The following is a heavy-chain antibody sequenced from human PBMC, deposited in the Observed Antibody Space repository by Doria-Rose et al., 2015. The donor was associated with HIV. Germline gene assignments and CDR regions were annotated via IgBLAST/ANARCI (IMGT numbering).Heavy chain of an antibody. D-gene: IGHD6-13*01. V-gene: IGHV2-26*01. CDR2: IFSDDER. CDR3: ARIKSSRWYHKYYFDF. CDR1: GVSLSSPGMG. J-gene: IGHJ4*02. Sequence: QVQLVQSGPVLVKPTETLTLTCTVSGVSLSSPGMGVSWIRQPPGKALEWLANIFSDDERYYKTSLKSRLNIFTGTSKSQVVLTMTDMDPVDTATYYCARIKSSRWYHKYYFDFWGQGTLVIVSA.